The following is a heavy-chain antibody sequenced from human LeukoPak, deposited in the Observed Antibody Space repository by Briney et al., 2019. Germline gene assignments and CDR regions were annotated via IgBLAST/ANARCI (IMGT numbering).Heavy chain of an antibody. CDR3: ARYYYDSSGYFGYYYYGMDV. Sequence: ASVEVSCKASGYTFTSYDINWVRQATGQGLEWMGWMNPNSGNTGYAQKFQGRVTMTRNTSISTAYMELSSLRSEDTAVYYCARYYYDSSGYFGYYYYGMDVWGQGTTVTVSS. CDR1: GYTFTSYD. CDR2: MNPNSGNT. J-gene: IGHJ6*02. D-gene: IGHD3-22*01. V-gene: IGHV1-8*01.